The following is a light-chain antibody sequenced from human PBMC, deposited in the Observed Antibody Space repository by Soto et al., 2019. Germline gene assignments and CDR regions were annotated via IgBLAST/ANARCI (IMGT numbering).Light chain of an antibody. CDR3: SSNAGSNNFV. Sequence: QSALTQPPSASGTPGQSVTIPCTGTSSDVGDYNYVSWYQQHPGKAPKLVIYEVSRRPSGVPDRFSGSKSGNTASLTVSGLQAGDGGDYYCSSNAGSNNFVFGGGPKVTAL. CDR2: EVS. J-gene: IGLJ2*01. V-gene: IGLV2-8*01. CDR1: SSDVGDYNY.